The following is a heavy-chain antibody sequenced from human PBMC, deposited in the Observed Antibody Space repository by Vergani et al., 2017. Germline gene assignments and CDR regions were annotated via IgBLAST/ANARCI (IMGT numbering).Heavy chain of an antibody. J-gene: IGHJ5*02. D-gene: IGHD6-13*01. Sequence: EVQLLESGGGLVQPGGSLRLSCAASGFTFSSYAMSWVRQAPGKGLEWVSGISGSGGSTYYADSVKGRFTISRDNSKNTLYLQMNSLRAEDTAVYYCAKDRGGXEKGIAAAGSWFDPWGQGTLVTVSS. CDR3: AKDRGGXEKGIAAAGSWFDP. CDR2: ISGSGGST. V-gene: IGHV3-23*01. CDR1: GFTFSSYA.